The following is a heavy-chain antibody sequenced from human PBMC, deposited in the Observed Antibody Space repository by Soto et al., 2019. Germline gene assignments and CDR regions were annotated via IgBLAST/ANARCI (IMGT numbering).Heavy chain of an antibody. J-gene: IGHJ3*02. Sequence: KPSETLSLTCTVSGGSISSYYWSWIRQPPGKGLEWIGYIYYSGSTNYNPSLKSRVTISVDTSKNQFSLKLSSVTAADTAVYYCARDSGDYYDSSGYYLAPGAFDIWGQGTMVTVS. D-gene: IGHD3-22*01. CDR2: IYYSGST. CDR1: GGSISSYY. V-gene: IGHV4-59*01. CDR3: ARDSGDYYDSSGYYLAPGAFDI.